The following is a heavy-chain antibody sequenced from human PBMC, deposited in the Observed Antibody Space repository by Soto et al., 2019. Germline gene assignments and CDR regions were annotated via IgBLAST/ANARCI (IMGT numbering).Heavy chain of an antibody. CDR1: GGTFSSYA. J-gene: IGHJ5*02. CDR2: INPNSGGT. V-gene: IGHV1-2*02. Sequence: ASVKVSCKASGGTFSSYAISWVRQAPGQGLEWMGWINPNSGGTNYAQKFQGRVTMTRDTSISTAYMELRRLRSDDTAVYYCARAPGTYYYDSSGYYYVGWFDPWGQGTLVTVSS. CDR3: ARAPGTYYYDSSGYYYVGWFDP. D-gene: IGHD3-22*01.